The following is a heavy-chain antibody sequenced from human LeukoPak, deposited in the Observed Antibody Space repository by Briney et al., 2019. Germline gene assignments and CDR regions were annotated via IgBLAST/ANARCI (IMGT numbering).Heavy chain of an antibody. D-gene: IGHD3-3*01. CDR1: GGSISTYY. CDR3: TRSGKYYDAIDY. Sequence: SETLSLTCTVSGGSISTYYWSWIRQPPGRGLEWIGYIYYSGSTNYNPSLKSRVTISVDTSRNQFSLNLGSVTAADTAVYYCTRSGKYYDAIDYWGQGTLVTVSS. J-gene: IGHJ4*02. V-gene: IGHV4-59*01. CDR2: IYYSGST.